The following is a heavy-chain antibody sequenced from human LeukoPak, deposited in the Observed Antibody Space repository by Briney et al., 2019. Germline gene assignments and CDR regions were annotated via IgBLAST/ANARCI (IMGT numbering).Heavy chain of an antibody. V-gene: IGHV3-48*04. D-gene: IGHD3-3*01. J-gene: IGHJ4*02. Sequence: GGSLRLSCAASGFTFSSYAMSWVRQAPGKGLEWVSYISSSGSTIYYADSVKGRFTISRDNAKNSLYLQMNSLRAEDTAVYYCAREPMRRFLEWLLVFDYWGQGALVTVSS. CDR3: AREPMRRFLEWLLVFDY. CDR1: GFTFSSYA. CDR2: ISSSGSTI.